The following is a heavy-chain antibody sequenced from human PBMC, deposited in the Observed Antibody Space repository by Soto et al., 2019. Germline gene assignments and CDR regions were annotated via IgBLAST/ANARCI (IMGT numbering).Heavy chain of an antibody. CDR2: INDRGDTT. J-gene: IGHJ4*02. CDR3: AKDKPGTTSFDY. Sequence: GGSLRLSCAASGFIINRDALSWVRQAPGKGLEWAAAINDRGDTTHYADSVKGRFTISRDTSKNTLYLQMNTLRAEDTAVYYCAKDKPGTTSFDYWGRGTLVTVPS. V-gene: IGHV3-23*01. CDR1: GFIINRDA. D-gene: IGHD1-1*01.